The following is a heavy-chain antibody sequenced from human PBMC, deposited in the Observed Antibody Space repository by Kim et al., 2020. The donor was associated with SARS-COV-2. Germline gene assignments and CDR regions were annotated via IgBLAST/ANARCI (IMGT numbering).Heavy chain of an antibody. D-gene: IGHD4-17*01. V-gene: IGHV3-20*03. J-gene: IGHJ4*02. CDR3: VGGRGQVTTAPLDY. Sequence: YADYVKARITISRDNAKNGMSLQINSLRTDDTSFYYCVGGRGQVTTAPLDYWGQGTLVTVSS.